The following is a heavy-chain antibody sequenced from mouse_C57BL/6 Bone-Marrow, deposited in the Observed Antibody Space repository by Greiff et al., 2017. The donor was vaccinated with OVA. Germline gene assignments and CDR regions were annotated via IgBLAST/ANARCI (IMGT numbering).Heavy chain of an antibody. J-gene: IGHJ2*01. CDR2: INPGSGGT. CDR3: AREEIHYGSSYYYFDY. CDR1: GYAFTNYL. V-gene: IGHV1-54*01. Sequence: VQLQESGAELVRPGTSVKVSCKASGYAFTNYLIEWVKQRPGQGLEWIGVINPGSGGTNYNEKFKGKATLTADKSSSTAYMQLSSLTSEDSAVYFCAREEIHYGSSYYYFDYWGQGTTLTVSS. D-gene: IGHD1-1*01.